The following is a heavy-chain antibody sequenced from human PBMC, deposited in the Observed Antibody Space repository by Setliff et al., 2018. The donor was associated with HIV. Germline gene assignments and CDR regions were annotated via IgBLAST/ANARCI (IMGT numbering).Heavy chain of an antibody. D-gene: IGHD1-26*01. CDR1: GVSISSYY. V-gene: IGHV4-4*07. CDR2: IYSGGST. CDR3: ARGDSGSYYTY. J-gene: IGHJ4*02. Sequence: SETLSLTCTVSGVSISSYYWSWIRQPAGKGLEWIGRIYSGGSTNYNPSLKSRVTMSVDTSKHQFSLKLSSVTAADTAVYYCARGDSGSYYTYWGQGTLVTVSS.